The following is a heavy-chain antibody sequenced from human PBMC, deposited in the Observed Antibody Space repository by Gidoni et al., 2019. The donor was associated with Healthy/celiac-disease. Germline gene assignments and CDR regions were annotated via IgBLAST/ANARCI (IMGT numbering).Heavy chain of an antibody. CDR3: ARWGSDYYGSGFQLGDYGMDV. CDR2: IYHSGST. Sequence: QVQLQESGPGLVKPSETLSLTCAVSGYSISSGYYWGWIRQPPGKGLEWIGSIYHSGSTYYNPSLKSRVTISVDTSKNQFSLKLSSVTAADTAVYYCARWGSDYYGSGFQLGDYGMDVWGQGTTVTVSS. V-gene: IGHV4-38-2*01. D-gene: IGHD3-10*01. J-gene: IGHJ6*02. CDR1: GYSISSGYY.